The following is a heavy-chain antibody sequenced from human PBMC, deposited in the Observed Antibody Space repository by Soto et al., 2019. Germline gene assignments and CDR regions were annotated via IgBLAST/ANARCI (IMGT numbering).Heavy chain of an antibody. V-gene: IGHV3-23*01. CDR2: ISGSGGST. CDR1: GFTFSSYA. Sequence: GGSLRLSCAASGFTFSSYAMSWVRQAPGKGLEWVSAISGSGGSTYYADSVKGRFTISRDNSKNTLYLQMNSLRAEDTAVYYCAKDRPYYYDSSGYFSDKENAFDIWGQGTMVTVSS. D-gene: IGHD3-22*01. CDR3: AKDRPYYYDSSGYFSDKENAFDI. J-gene: IGHJ3*02.